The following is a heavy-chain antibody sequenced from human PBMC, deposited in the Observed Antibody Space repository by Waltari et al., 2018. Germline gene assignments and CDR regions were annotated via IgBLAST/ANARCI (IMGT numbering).Heavy chain of an antibody. CDR1: GFTFSSYA. Sequence: EVQLLESGGGLVQPGGSLRLSCAASGFTFSSYAMSWVRQAPGKGLEWVSVIYSGGSTYYADSVKGRFTIARDNSKNTLYLQMNSLRAEDTAVYYCAREEQGWFDPWGQGTLVTVSS. CDR2: IYSGGST. J-gene: IGHJ5*02. V-gene: IGHV3-23*03. D-gene: IGHD1-26*01. CDR3: AREEQGWFDP.